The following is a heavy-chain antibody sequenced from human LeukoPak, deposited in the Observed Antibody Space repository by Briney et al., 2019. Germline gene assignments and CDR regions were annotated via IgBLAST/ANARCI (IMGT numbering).Heavy chain of an antibody. V-gene: IGHV1-18*01. CDR1: GYTFTNYG. J-gene: IGHJ4*02. CDR3: ARDDCSTTSCYISDY. CDR2: ISTYNGNT. D-gene: IGHD2-2*01. Sequence: ASVKVSCKASGYTFTNYGISWVRRAPGQGLEWMGWISTYNGNTNYVLKFQGRVTMTTDTSTSTAHMELRSLRSDDTAVYYCARDDCSTTSCYISDYWGQGTLVTVSS.